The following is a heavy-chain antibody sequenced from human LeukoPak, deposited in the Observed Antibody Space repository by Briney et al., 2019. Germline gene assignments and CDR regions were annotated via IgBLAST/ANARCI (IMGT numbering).Heavy chain of an antibody. D-gene: IGHD3-10*01. CDR2: IKQDGSEK. J-gene: IGHJ6*02. CDR3: ARDDGSGSYYLYYYYGMDV. CDR1: GFTFSSYW. V-gene: IGHV3-7*01. Sequence: PGGSLRLSCAASGFTFSSYWMSWVRQAPGKGLEWVANIKQDGSEKYYVDSVKGRFTISRDNAKNSLYLQMNSLRAEDTAVYYCARDDGSGSYYLYYYYGMDVWGQGTTVTVFS.